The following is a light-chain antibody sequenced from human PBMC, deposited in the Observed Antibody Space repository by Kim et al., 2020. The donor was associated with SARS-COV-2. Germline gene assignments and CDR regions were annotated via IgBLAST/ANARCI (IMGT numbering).Light chain of an antibody. Sequence: IQLTQSPSSLSASVGDRVTITCRASQGISSYLAWYQQKPGKAPKLLIYAASTLQSGVPSRFSGSGSGTDFTLTISSLQPEDFATYLCTQRNRYPLTCGGEKKVEI. V-gene: IGKV1-9*01. CDR2: AAS. CDR3: TQRNRYPLT. J-gene: IGKJ4*01. CDR1: QGISSY.